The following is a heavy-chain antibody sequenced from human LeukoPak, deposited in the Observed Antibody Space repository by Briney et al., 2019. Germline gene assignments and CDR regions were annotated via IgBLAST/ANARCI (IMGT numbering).Heavy chain of an antibody. D-gene: IGHD4-23*01. Sequence: PGRSLRLSCTASGFTFSQFAIHWVRQAPGEGLEWVTIISYDGNTIYYADSVKGRFTISRDASRNTVSLQMNSLRVEDTAMYYCTMEYGNSGFDYWGRGARVTVSS. J-gene: IGHJ4*02. CDR1: GFTFSQFA. CDR2: ISYDGNTI. CDR3: TMEYGNSGFDY. V-gene: IGHV3-30*04.